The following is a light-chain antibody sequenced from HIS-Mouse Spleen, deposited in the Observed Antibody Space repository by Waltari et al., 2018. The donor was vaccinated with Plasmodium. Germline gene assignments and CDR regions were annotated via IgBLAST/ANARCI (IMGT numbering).Light chain of an antibody. CDR1: QDISNY. CDR3: QQYDNLPPYT. CDR2: DAS. J-gene: IGKJ2*01. Sequence: DIQMTQSPSSLSASVGDRVTITCQASQDISNYLNWYQQQTGKAPKLLIYDASNLETGVPSRFSGSGSGTDFTFTISSLQPEDIATYYCQQYDNLPPYTFGQGTKLEIK. V-gene: IGKV1-33*01.